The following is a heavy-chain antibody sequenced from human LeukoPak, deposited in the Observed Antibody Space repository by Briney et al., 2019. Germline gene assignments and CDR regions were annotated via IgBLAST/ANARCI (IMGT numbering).Heavy chain of an antibody. Sequence: SETLSLTCAVSGGSISSGGYSWSWIRQPPGNGLEWIGYIYYSGSTYYNPSLKSRVTISVDTSKNQFSLKLSSVTAADTAVYYCARADSGYDYSHYFDYWGQGTLVTVSS. V-gene: IGHV4-30-4*07. CDR1: GGSISSGGYS. CDR2: IYYSGST. D-gene: IGHD5-12*01. CDR3: ARADSGYDYSHYFDY. J-gene: IGHJ4*02.